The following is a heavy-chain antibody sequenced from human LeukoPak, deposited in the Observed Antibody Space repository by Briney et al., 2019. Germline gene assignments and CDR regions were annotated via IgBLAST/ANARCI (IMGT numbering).Heavy chain of an antibody. CDR3: ASGRWNFGSGYLD. J-gene: IGHJ4*02. CDR2: INHSGST. Sequence: SETLSLTCAVYGGSFSGYYWSWIRQPPGKGLEWIGEINHSGSTNYNPSLKSRVTISVDTSKNQFSLKLSSVTAADTAVYYCASGRWNFGSGYLDWGQGTLVTVSS. D-gene: IGHD3-22*01. CDR1: GGSFSGYY. V-gene: IGHV4-34*01.